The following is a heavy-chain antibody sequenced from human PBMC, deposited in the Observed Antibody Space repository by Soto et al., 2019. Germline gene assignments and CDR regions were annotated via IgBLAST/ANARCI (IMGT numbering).Heavy chain of an antibody. J-gene: IGHJ5*02. CDR3: AHERGCCCSRGS. CDR1: GFSFGGIGAG. CDR2: IYWNGVE. V-gene: IGHV2-5*01. D-gene: IGHD3-16*01. Sequence: QITLKESGPPLVKPTQPLPLPCSFSGFSFGGIGAGVGWVSQRPGETLVWLALIYWNGVERYNPSLESSLAITRDTYRNLVVLTISNLDPLDFATYHCAHERGCCCSRGSWGQGTMVTVSS.